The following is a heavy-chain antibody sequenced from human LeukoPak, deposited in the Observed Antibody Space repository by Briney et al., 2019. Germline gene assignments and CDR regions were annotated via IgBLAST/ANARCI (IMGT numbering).Heavy chain of an antibody. CDR3: ASTYGGGYYYCYMDV. V-gene: IGHV1-69*05. J-gene: IGHJ6*03. D-gene: IGHD2/OR15-2a*01. Sequence: GASVKVSCKASGGTFSSYAISWVRQAPGQGLEWMGRIIPIFGTANYAQKFQGRVTITTDESTSTAYMELSSLRSEDTAVYYCASTYGGGYYYCYMDVWGKGTTVTVSS. CDR1: GGTFSSYA. CDR2: IIPIFGTA.